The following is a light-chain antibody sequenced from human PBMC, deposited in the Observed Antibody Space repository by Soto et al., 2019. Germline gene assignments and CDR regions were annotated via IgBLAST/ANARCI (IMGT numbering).Light chain of an antibody. CDR2: WAS. CDR3: QQYYTTPPIT. CDR1: QSVFYSSNNKNY. V-gene: IGKV4-1*01. Sequence: DIVMTQSPDSLAVSLGERATINCKSSQSVFYSSNNKNYLAWYQQKPGQPPKLLIYWASTRESGVPDRFSGSGSATDFTLTISSLQAEDVAVYYCQQYYTTPPITFGQGTRLEIK. J-gene: IGKJ5*01.